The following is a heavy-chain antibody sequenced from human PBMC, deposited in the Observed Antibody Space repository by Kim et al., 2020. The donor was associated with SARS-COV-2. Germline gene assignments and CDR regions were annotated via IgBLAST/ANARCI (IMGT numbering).Heavy chain of an antibody. CDR1: GGSISSYY. D-gene: IGHD3-10*01. V-gene: IGHV4-59*01. CDR2: IYYSGST. Sequence: SETLSLTCTVSGGSISSYYWSWIRQPPGKGLEWIGYIYYSGSTNYNPSLKSRVTISVDTSKNQFSLKLSSVTAADTAVYYCARVPGYYYGSGSLRAAFDYWGQGTLVTVSS. J-gene: IGHJ4*02. CDR3: ARVPGYYYGSGSLRAAFDY.